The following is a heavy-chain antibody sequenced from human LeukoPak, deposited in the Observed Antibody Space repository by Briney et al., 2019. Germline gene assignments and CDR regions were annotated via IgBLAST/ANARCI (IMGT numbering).Heavy chain of an antibody. CDR1: GGSFSGYY. J-gene: IGHJ1*01. Sequence: PSETLSLTCAVYGGSFSGYYWSWIRQPPGKGLEWIGEINHSGSTNYNPSLKSRVTISVDTSKNQFSLKLSSVTAADTAVYYRARGRSYCDGDCYSAPEYFQHWGQGTLVTVSS. V-gene: IGHV4-34*01. D-gene: IGHD2-21*02. CDR2: INHSGST. CDR3: ARGRSYCDGDCYSAPEYFQH.